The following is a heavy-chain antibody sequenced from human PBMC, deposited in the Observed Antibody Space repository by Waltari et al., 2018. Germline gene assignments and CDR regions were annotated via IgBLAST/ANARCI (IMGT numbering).Heavy chain of an antibody. D-gene: IGHD1-7*01. Sequence: QVLLVESGGGVVQPGRSLRLSCAASGFTFSSYAMHWVRQAPGKGLEWVGVKSYDGSNEYCADSVKGRFTISRDNSKNTLYLQMNNLRTEDTAVYYCARASGGGTNFLIDYWGQGTLVTVSS. J-gene: IGHJ4*02. CDR2: KSYDGSNE. CDR3: ARASGGGTNFLIDY. V-gene: IGHV3-30-3*01. CDR1: GFTFSSYA.